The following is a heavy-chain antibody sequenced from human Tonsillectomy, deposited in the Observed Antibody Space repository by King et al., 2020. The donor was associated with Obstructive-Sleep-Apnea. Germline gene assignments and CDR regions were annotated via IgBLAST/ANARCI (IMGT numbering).Heavy chain of an antibody. J-gene: IGHJ4*02. CDR1: GGSVSSGSYY. V-gene: IGHV4-61*01. CDR3: ARDSSGYPFDY. D-gene: IGHD3-22*01. Sequence: QLQESGPGLVKPSETLSLTCTVSGGSVSSGSYYWSWIRQPPGKGLEWIGYIYYSGSTNYNPSLKSPVTISVDTSKNQFSLKLSSVTAAATAVYYCARDSSGYPFDYWGQGTLVTVSS. CDR2: IYYSGST.